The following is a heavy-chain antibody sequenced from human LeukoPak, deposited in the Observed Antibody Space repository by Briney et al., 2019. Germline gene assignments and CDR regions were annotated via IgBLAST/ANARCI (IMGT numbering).Heavy chain of an antibody. CDR3: ASGSYSSGWYSGY. J-gene: IGHJ4*02. CDR2: ISSSSSYI. Sequence: GGSLRLSCAASGFTFSSYSMNWVRQAPGKGLEWVSSISSSSSYIYYADSVKGRFTISRDNAKNSLYLQMNSLRAEDTAVYYCASGSYSSGWYSGYWGQGTLVTVSS. V-gene: IGHV3-21*04. D-gene: IGHD6-19*01. CDR1: GFTFSSYS.